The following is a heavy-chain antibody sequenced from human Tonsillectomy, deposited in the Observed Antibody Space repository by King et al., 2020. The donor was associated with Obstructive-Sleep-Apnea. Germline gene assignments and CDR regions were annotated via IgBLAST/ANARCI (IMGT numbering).Heavy chain of an antibody. CDR2: ISYSGST. CDR3: ARLDILAELHGLDV. V-gene: IGHV4-59*08. Sequence: QLQESGPGLVKPSETLSLTCTVSGGSIRNYYWSWIRQPPGKGLEWIGYISYSGSTKYNPSLKSRVTISVDTSKNQFSLRLSSVTAADTAVYHCARLDILAELHGLDVWGQGTTVTVSS. CDR1: GGSIRNYY. D-gene: IGHD3-9*01. J-gene: IGHJ6*02.